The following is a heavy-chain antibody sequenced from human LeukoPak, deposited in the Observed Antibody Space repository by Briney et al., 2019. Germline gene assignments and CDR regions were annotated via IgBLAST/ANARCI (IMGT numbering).Heavy chain of an antibody. V-gene: IGHV4-39*01. CDR2: IYYSGST. D-gene: IGHD3-22*01. Sequence: PSETLSLTCTVSDDSIRTNTYYWGWIRQPPGKGLEWIGSIYYSGSTYYNLSLKSRVTISVDTSKKQFSLKLSSVTAADTAVYYCERLSPFGYYDSSGYPFDYWGQGTLVTVSS. J-gene: IGHJ4*02. CDR3: ERLSPFGYYDSSGYPFDY. CDR1: DDSIRTNTYY.